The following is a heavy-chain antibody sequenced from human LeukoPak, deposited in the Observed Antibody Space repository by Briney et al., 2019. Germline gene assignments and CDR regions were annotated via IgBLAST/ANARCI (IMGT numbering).Heavy chain of an antibody. CDR1: GFTFSTYC. CDR3: ARAKYSSGWYDFAFDM. Sequence: PGGSLRLSCAASGFTFSTYCMSWVRQAPGKGLEWVANIKHDGGATYYVDSVKGRFTISRDNAKNSLYLQMNSLRAEDTAVYYCARAKYSSGWYDFAFDMWGQGTMVTVS. V-gene: IGHV3-7*04. CDR2: IKHDGGAT. J-gene: IGHJ3*02. D-gene: IGHD6-19*01.